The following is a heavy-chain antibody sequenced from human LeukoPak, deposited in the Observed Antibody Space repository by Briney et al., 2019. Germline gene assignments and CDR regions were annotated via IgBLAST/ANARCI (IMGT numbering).Heavy chain of an antibody. V-gene: IGHV1-69*04. Sequence: VASVTVSCKASGGTFSSYAISWVRQAPGQGLEWMGRIILIFGIANYAQKFQGRVTITADKSTSTAYMELSSLRSEDTAVYYCARDFRSSGWYPGGDDYYYGMDVWGQGTTVTVSS. CDR1: GGTFSSYA. D-gene: IGHD6-19*01. CDR2: IILIFGIA. J-gene: IGHJ6*02. CDR3: ARDFRSSGWYPGGDDYYYGMDV.